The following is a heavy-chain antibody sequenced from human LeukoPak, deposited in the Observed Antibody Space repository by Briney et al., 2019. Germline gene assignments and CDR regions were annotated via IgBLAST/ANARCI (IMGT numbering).Heavy chain of an antibody. CDR3: ARVRNIAAAAYFDY. V-gene: IGHV1-18*01. D-gene: IGHD6-13*01. Sequence: GASVKVSCKASGYTFTSYGISWVRQAPGQGLEWMGWISAYNGNTNYAQTLQGRVTMTTDTSTSTAYMELRSLRSDDTAVYYCARVRNIAAAAYFDYWGQGTLVTVSS. CDR1: GYTFTSYG. J-gene: IGHJ4*02. CDR2: ISAYNGNT.